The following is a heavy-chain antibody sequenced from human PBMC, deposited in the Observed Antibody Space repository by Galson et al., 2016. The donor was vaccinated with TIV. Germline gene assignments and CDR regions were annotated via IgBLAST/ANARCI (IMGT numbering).Heavy chain of an antibody. J-gene: IGHJ6*02. D-gene: IGHD5-18*01. CDR3: AKACGYTYGSLQDYYYGMDV. V-gene: IGHV3-9*01. Sequence: SLRLSCAASGFTFEHYGMHWVRQAPGKGLEWVSGISSNSVYLGYAHSVKGRFTISRDNAKKSLYVQMNSLRGEDTAIYYCAKACGYTYGSLQDYYYGMDVWGQGTTVNVS. CDR2: ISSNSVYL. CDR1: GFTFEHYG.